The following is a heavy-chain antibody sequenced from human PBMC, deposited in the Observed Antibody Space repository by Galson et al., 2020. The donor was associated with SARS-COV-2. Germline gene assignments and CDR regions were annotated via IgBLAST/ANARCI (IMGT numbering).Heavy chain of an antibody. D-gene: IGHD2-8*02. J-gene: IGHJ4*02. CDR3: ARSKGCTGGVCPYYFDY. Sequence: SETLSLTCAVSGGSISSSNWWSWVRQPPGKGLEWIGEIYHSGSTNYNPSLKSRVTISVDTSKNQFSLKLSSVTAADTAVYYCARSKGCTGGVCPYYFDYWGQGTLVTVSS. CDR1: GGSISSSNW. CDR2: IYHSGST. V-gene: IGHV4-4*02.